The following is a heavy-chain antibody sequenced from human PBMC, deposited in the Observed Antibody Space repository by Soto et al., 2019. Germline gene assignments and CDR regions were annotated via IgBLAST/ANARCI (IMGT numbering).Heavy chain of an antibody. CDR3: ARARGNYGVYYYIDV. Sequence: QVQLVESGGGVVQPGRSLRLSCAASGFVFGSYGMSWVRQAPGKGLEWVAVIWYDGSKKYYADSVRGRFTVSRDNSKNTLYLEMNSLRAEDTSLYYCARARGNYGVYYYIDVWGRGTTVTVSS. CDR2: IWYDGSKK. V-gene: IGHV3-33*01. D-gene: IGHD1-7*01. CDR1: GFVFGSYG. J-gene: IGHJ6*03.